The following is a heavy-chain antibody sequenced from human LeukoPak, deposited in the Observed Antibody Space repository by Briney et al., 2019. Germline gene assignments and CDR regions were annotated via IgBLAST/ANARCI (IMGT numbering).Heavy chain of an antibody. Sequence: PGGSLRLSCAASGFTFNSYAMTWVRQAPGKGLEWVSGISGSGSSTYYADSVKGRFTISRDNSKNTLYLQMNSLGAEDTAVYYCAKSHTSTADESFHYWGQGTLVTVSS. CDR1: GFTFNSYA. CDR2: ISGSGSST. J-gene: IGHJ1*01. CDR3: AKSHTSTADESFHY. D-gene: IGHD2/OR15-2a*01. V-gene: IGHV3-23*01.